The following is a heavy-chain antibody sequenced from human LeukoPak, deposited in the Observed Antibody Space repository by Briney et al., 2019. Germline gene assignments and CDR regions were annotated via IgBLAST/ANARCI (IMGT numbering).Heavy chain of an antibody. CDR1: GFTFSAYA. CDR3: ARAWVTIFGVVTPPAFDI. J-gene: IGHJ3*02. V-gene: IGHV3-64*04. D-gene: IGHD3-3*01. CDR2: ISNNGGSS. Sequence: PGGSLRLSCSASGFTFSAYAMYWVRQAPGKGLEYVSGISNNGGSSFYADSVKGRFTISRDNSKNTLYLQMNSLRAEDTAVYYCARAWVTIFGVVTPPAFDIWGQGTMVTVSS.